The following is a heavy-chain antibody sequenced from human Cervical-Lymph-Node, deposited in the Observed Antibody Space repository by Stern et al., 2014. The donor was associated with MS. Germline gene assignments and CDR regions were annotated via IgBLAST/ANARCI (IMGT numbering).Heavy chain of an antibody. V-gene: IGHV4-59*01. CDR1: GGSMSSKC. D-gene: IGHD1-26*01. Sequence: QVQLEESGPGLVKPSETVSLTCTVSGGSMSSKCWYWVRQPPGQGLEWMGYVYCYGSTTYNPSLKSRVIISLDTSTNQFSLSLTSVTAADTAVYDYARVTGRGTRQNWFDSWGQGTLVTVSS. J-gene: IGHJ5*01. CDR3: ARVTGRGTRQNWFDS. CDR2: VYCYGST.